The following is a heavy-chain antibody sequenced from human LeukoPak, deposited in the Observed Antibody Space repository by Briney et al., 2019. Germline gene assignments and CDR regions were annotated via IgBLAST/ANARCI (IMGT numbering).Heavy chain of an antibody. J-gene: IGHJ4*02. CDR2: ISDYNGHT. Sequence: RASVKVSCKASGYTFTSYGFSWVRQAPGQGLEWMGWISDYNGHTNYAQKFQGRVTMTTDTSTSTGYMELRSLRSDDTAVYYCARDKDLGAVAGTFDYWGQGTLVTVSS. CDR1: GYTFTSYG. CDR3: ARDKDLGAVAGTFDY. D-gene: IGHD6-19*01. V-gene: IGHV1-18*04.